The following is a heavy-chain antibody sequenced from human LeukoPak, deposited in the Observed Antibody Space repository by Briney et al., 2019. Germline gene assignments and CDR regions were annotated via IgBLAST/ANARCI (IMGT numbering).Heavy chain of an antibody. V-gene: IGHV1-2*02. CDR3: ARVGQWLVENDWFDP. D-gene: IGHD6-19*01. CDR2: INPNSDDT. Sequence: APVKVSCKASEYTFTAYYVHWVRQAPGQGLGGMGWINPNSDDTNFAQNFQGRVTMTRDTSISTVYMELSRLRSDDTAVYYCARVGQWLVENDWFDPWGQGTLVTVSS. CDR1: EYTFTAYY. J-gene: IGHJ5*02.